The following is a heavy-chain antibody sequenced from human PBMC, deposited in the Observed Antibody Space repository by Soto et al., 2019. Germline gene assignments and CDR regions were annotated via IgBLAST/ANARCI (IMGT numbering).Heavy chain of an antibody. Sequence: GGSLRLSCAASGFTFSSYSMNWVRQAPGKGLEWVSSISSSSSYIYYTDSLKGRFTISRDNAKNSLYLQMNSLRAEDTAVYYCASGDYGEPSESWGKGNLVNVSA. CDR2: ISSSSSYI. V-gene: IGHV3-21*01. J-gene: IGHJ5*02. CDR1: GFTFSSYS. CDR3: ASGDYGEPSES. D-gene: IGHD4-17*01.